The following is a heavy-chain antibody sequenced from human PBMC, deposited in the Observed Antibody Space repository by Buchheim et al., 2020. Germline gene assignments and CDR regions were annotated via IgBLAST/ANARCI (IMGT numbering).Heavy chain of an antibody. CDR3: ARTLTTVTTLFDF. J-gene: IGHJ4*02. V-gene: IGHV4-30-4*01. CDR1: GGSISSGDYY. D-gene: IGHD4-17*01. CDR2: IYFSGSS. Sequence: QVQLQESGPGLVKPSQTLSLTCTVSGGSISSGDYYWSWIRQPPVKGLEWIGYIYFSGSSYYNPSLKSRATISIDTSKNQFSLKLSSVTAADTAVYYCARTLTTVTTLFDFWGQGTL.